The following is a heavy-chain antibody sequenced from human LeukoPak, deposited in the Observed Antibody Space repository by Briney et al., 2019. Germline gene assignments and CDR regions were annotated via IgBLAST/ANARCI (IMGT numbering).Heavy chain of an antibody. CDR3: AKDKYYDFWSGYPPGD. D-gene: IGHD3-3*01. V-gene: IGHV3-23*01. Sequence: PGGSLRLSCAASGFTFRSYAMSWVRQAPGKGLEWVSAISGSGGSTYYADSVKGRFTISRDNSKNTLYLQMNSLRAKDTAVYYCAKDKYYDFWSGYPPGDWGQGTLVTVSS. CDR1: GFTFRSYA. J-gene: IGHJ4*02. CDR2: ISGSGGST.